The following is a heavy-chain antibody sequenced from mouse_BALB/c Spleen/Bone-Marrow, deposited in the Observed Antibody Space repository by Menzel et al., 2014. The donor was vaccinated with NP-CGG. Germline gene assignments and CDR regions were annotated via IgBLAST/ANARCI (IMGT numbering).Heavy chain of an antibody. CDR1: GYTSTDYY. CDR3: TMGVRLYWYFDV. Sequence: VQLKDSGPELVKPGASVKMSCKASGYTSTDYYMKWVKQSHGKSLEWIGDINPINGDTLYNQKFKGKATLTVDRSSSTAYMQLDSLTSEDSAVYYCTMGVRLYWYFDVWGAGTTVTVSS. CDR2: INPINGDT. V-gene: IGHV1-26*01. D-gene: IGHD2-3*01. J-gene: IGHJ1*01.